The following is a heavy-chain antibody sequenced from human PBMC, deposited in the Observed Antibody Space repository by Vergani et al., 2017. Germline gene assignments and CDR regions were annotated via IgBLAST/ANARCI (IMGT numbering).Heavy chain of an antibody. J-gene: IGHJ5*02. V-gene: IGHV4-39*01. CDR1: GGSISSSSYY. CDR3: ARGLFVAADRSCRFDP. CDR2: IYYSGST. D-gene: IGHD6-13*01. Sequence: QLQLQESGPGLVKPSETLSLTCTVSGGSISSSSYYWGWIRQPPGKGLEWIGSIYYSGSTYYNPSLKSRVTISVDTSKNQFSLKLSSVTAADTAVYYCARGLFVAADRSCRFDPWGQGTLVTVSS.